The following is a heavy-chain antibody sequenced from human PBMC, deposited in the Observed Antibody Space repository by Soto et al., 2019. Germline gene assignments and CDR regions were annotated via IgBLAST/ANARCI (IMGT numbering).Heavy chain of an antibody. CDR3: ARGPDDSGVPRWDY. V-gene: IGHV1-46*02. Sequence: QVQLMQSGAEVRKPGASVRLSCETSGYNFNQYEIHWVRQAPGQGLERMGIINLRGGTTEYAHKFRGRVTVTGDTSTSTADIELRSLRSEDTAIYFCARGPDDSGVPRWDYWGQGTLVPVSS. CDR2: INLRGGTT. CDR1: GYNFNQYE. J-gene: IGHJ4*02. D-gene: IGHD4-4*01.